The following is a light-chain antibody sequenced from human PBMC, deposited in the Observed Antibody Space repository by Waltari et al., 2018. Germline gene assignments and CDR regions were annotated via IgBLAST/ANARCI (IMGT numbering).Light chain of an antibody. CDR3: QQRSNWPLT. J-gene: IGKJ4*01. V-gene: IGKV3-11*01. CDR2: DAS. CDR1: KSVSSY. Sequence: EIESTQSAATLSLSTWVRASLSCRASKSVSSYLAWYQQKPGQAPRLLIYDASTRAIGIPARFSGSGSGTDFTLTISSLEPEDFAVYYCQQRSNWPLTFGGGTKVEIK.